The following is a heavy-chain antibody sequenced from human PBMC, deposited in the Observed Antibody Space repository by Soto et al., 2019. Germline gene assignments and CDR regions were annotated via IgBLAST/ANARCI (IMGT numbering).Heavy chain of an antibody. CDR3: AKLLGISGWSFDY. CDR1: GFTFNIYA. D-gene: IGHD3-22*01. V-gene: IGHV3-23*01. J-gene: IGHJ4*02. Sequence: VQVLESGGGLVQPGGSLRLSCAASGFTFNIYAMSWVRQVPGKGLEWVSTISNSGSTHSADSVKGRFTISRDNSKKTMYLQMNSLRAEDTAVYYCAKLLGISGWSFDYWGQGTLVTVSS. CDR2: ISNSGST.